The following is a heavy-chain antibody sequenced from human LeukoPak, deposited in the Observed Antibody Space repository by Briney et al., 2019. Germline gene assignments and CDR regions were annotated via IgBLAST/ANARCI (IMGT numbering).Heavy chain of an antibody. CDR1: GGSINSGSYY. J-gene: IGHJ6*03. V-gene: IGHV4-61*10. Sequence: PSETLSLTCTVSGGSINSGSYYWSWIRQPAGKGLEWIGYIYYSGSTNYNPSLKSRVTISVDTSKNQFSLKLSSVTAADTAVYYCARETSQKGAHYMDVWGKGTTVTISS. D-gene: IGHD3-16*01. CDR2: IYYSGST. CDR3: ARETSQKGAHYMDV.